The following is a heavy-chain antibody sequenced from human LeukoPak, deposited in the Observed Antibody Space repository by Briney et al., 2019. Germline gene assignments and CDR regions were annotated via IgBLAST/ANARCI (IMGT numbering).Heavy chain of an antibody. CDR1: GFTFSNYW. Sequence: PGGSLRLSCAASGFTFSNYWIHWVRQAPGKWLGWVSLINSDGSSRSHAYSVKGRFTISRDTAKKALYLQMTSLRTEDTAVDYCASASSHRIAAGGDYWGQGALVTVSS. CDR3: ASASSHRIAAGGDY. J-gene: IGHJ4*02. CDR2: INSDGSSR. D-gene: IGHD6-13*01. V-gene: IGHV3-74*01.